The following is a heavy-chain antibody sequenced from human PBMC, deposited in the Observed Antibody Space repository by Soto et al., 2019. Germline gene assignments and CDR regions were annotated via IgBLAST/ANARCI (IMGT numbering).Heavy chain of an antibody. V-gene: IGHV3-9*01. CDR1: GFNFEEYA. J-gene: IGHJ6*02. D-gene: IGHD1-20*01. CDR3: AKETAWGAGYKFGYFGMDV. CDR2: ISWNSDST. Sequence: EMQLVESGGGSVQPGRSLRLSCTASGFNFEEYAMHWVRQAPGKGLEWVSSISWNSDSTGYGDSVKGRFTIARDNAKNCLYLQMNSLRGEDTALYYCAKETAWGAGYKFGYFGMDVWGQGTTVTVSS.